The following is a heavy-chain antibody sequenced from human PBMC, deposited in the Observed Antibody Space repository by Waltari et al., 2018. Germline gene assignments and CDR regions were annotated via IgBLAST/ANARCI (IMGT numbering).Heavy chain of an antibody. J-gene: IGHJ6*03. D-gene: IGHD3-10*01. CDR2: SNWNGTSV. Sequence: EMQLVESGGGLVQPGRSLRVSCAASGFIFDNYAMHWVRQGPGKGREGVAGSNWNGTSVEYADSVRGRFTISRDNARNSLYLQMNSLRREDTALYFCARGASSHYFYYINVWGKGTTVTVSS. V-gene: IGHV3-9*01. CDR3: ARGASSHYFYYINV. CDR1: GFIFDNYA.